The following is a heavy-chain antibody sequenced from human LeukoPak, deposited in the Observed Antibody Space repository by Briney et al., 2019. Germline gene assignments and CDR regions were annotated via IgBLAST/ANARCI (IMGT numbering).Heavy chain of an antibody. J-gene: IGHJ4*02. CDR2: ISSSGSTI. V-gene: IGHV3-48*03. CDR1: GFTFSGYK. Sequence: GGSLRLSCAASGFTFSGYKMNWVRQAPGKGLEWVSYISSSGSTIYYADSVKGRFTISRDNAKNSLYLQMNSLRAEDTAVYYCARGYGSGSSHIDYWGQGTLVTVSS. CDR3: ARGYGSGSSHIDY. D-gene: IGHD3-10*01.